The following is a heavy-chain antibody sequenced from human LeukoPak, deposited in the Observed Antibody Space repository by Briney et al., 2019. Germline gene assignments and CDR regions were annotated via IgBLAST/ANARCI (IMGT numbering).Heavy chain of an antibody. V-gene: IGHV1-2*02. CDR3: AREMYSGSYYEDWFDP. Sequence: GASVKVSCKASGYTFTSYYMHWVRQAPGQGLEWMGWINPNSGGTNYAQKFQGRVTMTRDTSISTAYMELSRLRSDDTAVYYCAREMYSGSYYEDWFDPWGQGTLVTVSS. CDR2: INPNSGGT. CDR1: GYTFTSYY. D-gene: IGHD1-26*01. J-gene: IGHJ5*02.